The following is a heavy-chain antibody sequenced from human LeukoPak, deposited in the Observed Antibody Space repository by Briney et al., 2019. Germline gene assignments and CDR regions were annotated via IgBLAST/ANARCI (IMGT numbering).Heavy chain of an antibody. J-gene: IGHJ4*02. CDR1: GYTFTGYY. CDR2: INPNSGGT. Sequence: ASVKVSCTASGYTFTGYYMHWVRQAPGQGLEWMGWINPNSGGTNYAQKFQGRVTMTRDTSISTAYMELSRLISDDTAVYYCARDHGYSSGWYSDYWGQGTLVTVSS. V-gene: IGHV1-2*02. CDR3: ARDHGYSSGWYSDY. D-gene: IGHD6-19*01.